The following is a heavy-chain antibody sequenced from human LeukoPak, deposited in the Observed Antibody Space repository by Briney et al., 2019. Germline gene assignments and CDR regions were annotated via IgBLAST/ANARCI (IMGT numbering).Heavy chain of an antibody. J-gene: IGHJ4*02. CDR2: IWYDGSNK. CDR3: AKGKGNYYDRSGYYVLDY. CDR1: GFTFSTYA. V-gene: IGHV3-33*06. Sequence: GGSLRLSCAASGFTFSTYAMHRVRQAPGKGLEWVAVIWYDGSNKYYADSVKGRFTISRDNSKNTLYLQMNSLRAEDTAVYYCAKGKGNYYDRSGYYVLDYWGQGTLVTVSS. D-gene: IGHD3-22*01.